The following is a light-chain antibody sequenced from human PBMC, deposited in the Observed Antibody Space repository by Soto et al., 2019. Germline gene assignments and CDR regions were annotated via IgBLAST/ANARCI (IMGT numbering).Light chain of an antibody. J-gene: IGLJ2*01. V-gene: IGLV2-14*03. CDR3: SSYTSSNTVI. CDR2: DVS. Sequence: QSALTQPASVSGSPGQSIAISCTGTSSDVGGYKHVSWYQQHPGKAPKLMIYDVSNRPSGVSDRFSGSKSGNTASLTISGLQAEDEGDYYCSSYTSSNTVIFGGGTKLTVL. CDR1: SSDVGGYKH.